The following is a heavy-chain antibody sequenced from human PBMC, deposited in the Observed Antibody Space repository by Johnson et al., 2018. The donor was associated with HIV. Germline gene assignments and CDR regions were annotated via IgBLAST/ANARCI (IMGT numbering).Heavy chain of an antibody. CDR2: INWNGGST. D-gene: IGHD1-26*01. Sequence: EVQLVESGGIAVQPGGSLRLSCAASGFSFDDYAMHWVRQVPGKGLEWVSLINWNGGSTGYADSVKGRFTISRDNAKNSLYLQMNSLRAEDTALYYCARDSGSSGRADAFDIWGQGTMVTVSS. J-gene: IGHJ3*02. V-gene: IGHV3-43D*04. CDR3: ARDSGSSGRADAFDI. CDR1: GFSFDDYA.